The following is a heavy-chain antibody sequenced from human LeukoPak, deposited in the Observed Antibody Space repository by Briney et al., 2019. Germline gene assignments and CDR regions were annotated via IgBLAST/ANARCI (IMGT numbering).Heavy chain of an antibody. CDR3: ATSITIFGVAREDY. Sequence: SETLSLTCAVYGGSFSGYYWSWIRQPPGKGLEWIGEINHSGSTNYNPSLKSRVTISVDTSKNQSSLKLSSVTAADTAVYYCATSITIFGVAREDYWGQGTLVTVSS. D-gene: IGHD3-3*01. J-gene: IGHJ4*02. V-gene: IGHV4-34*01. CDR2: INHSGST. CDR1: GGSFSGYY.